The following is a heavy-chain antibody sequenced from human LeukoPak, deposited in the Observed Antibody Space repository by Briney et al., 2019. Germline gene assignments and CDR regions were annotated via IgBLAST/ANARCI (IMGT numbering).Heavy chain of an antibody. CDR3: ARGVLAIRYDSSGYSAYYFDY. V-gene: IGHV4-59*01. D-gene: IGHD3-22*01. J-gene: IGHJ4*02. CDR1: GGSISSYY. CDR2: IYYSGST. Sequence: SETLSLTCTVSGGSISSYYWSWIRQPPGKGLEWIGYIYYSGSTNYNPSLKSRVTISVDTSKNQFSLKLSSVTAADTAVYYCARGVLAIRYDSSGYSAYYFDYWGQGTLVTVSS.